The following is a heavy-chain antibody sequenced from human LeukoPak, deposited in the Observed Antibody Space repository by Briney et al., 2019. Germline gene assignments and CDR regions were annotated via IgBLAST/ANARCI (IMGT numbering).Heavy chain of an antibody. CDR3: AGARPSAVVVITNWFEP. D-gene: IGHD2-21*01. CDR1: GYTLTELS. CDR2: INFNRGVT. V-gene: IGHV1-2*06. J-gene: IGHJ5*02. Sequence: GASVKVSCKVSGYTLTELSMHWVRQTPGQGLEWMGRINFNRGVTNYGSKFRGRVTMTSDTSINTAYMELSSLQSDDTAVYYCAGARPSAVVVITNWFEPWGQGTLVTVSS.